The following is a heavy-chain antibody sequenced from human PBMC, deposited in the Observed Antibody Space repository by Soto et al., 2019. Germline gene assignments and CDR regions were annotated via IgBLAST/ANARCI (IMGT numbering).Heavy chain of an antibody. D-gene: IGHD4-17*01. V-gene: IGHV1-69*13. CDR1: GGTFSSYA. CDR2: IIPIFGTA. CDR3: ARRTTVTTPYYYYGMDV. J-gene: IGHJ6*02. Sequence: SVKVSCTASGGTFSSYAISGVRQAPGQGLERMGGIIPIFGTANYAQKFQGRVTITADESTSTAYMELSSLRSEDTAVYYCARRTTVTTPYYYYGMDVWGQGTTVTAP.